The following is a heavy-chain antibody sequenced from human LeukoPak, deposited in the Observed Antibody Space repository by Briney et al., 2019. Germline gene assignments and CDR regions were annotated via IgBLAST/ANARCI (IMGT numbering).Heavy chain of an antibody. CDR2: ISAYNGNT. CDR1: GYTFTSYG. J-gene: IGHJ4*02. Sequence: ASVKVSCKASGYTFTSYGISWVRQAPGQGLEWMGWISAYNGNTNYAQKLQGRVTMTTDTSTSTAYMELRSLRSDDTAVYYCARRQYYDSSGYSPLFDYWGQGTLVTVSS. CDR3: ARRQYYDSSGYSPLFDY. D-gene: IGHD3-22*01. V-gene: IGHV1-18*01.